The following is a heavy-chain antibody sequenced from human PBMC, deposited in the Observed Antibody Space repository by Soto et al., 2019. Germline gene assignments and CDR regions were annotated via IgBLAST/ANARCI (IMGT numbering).Heavy chain of an antibody. CDR2: IIPISGTA. D-gene: IGHD2-2*01. J-gene: IGHJ6*02. V-gene: IGHV1-69*01. CDR1: GGTFSSYA. CDR3: ARSQGSSTSLEIYYYYYYGMDV. Sequence: QAQLVQSGAEVKKPGSSVKVSCKASGGTFSSYAIIWVRQAPGQGLEWMGGIIPISGTANYAQKFQGRVTITADESTSTAYMELSSLRSEDTAVYYCARSQGSSTSLEIYYYYYYGMDVWGQGTTVTVSS.